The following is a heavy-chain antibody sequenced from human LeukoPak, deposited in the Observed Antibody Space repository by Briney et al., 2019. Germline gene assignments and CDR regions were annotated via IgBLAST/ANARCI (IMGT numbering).Heavy chain of an antibody. V-gene: IGHV3-48*03. CDR1: GLTFSSYE. CDR3: ARDGRYFDPDGYYYYYGMDV. D-gene: IGHD3-9*01. CDR2: ISSSGTII. Sequence: GGSLRLSCAASGLTFSSYEMTWVRQAPGKGLEWLSYISSSGTIIYYADSVKGRFTLSRDNAKNSLYLQMNSLRAEDTAVYYCARDGRYFDPDGYYYYYGMDVWGQGTTVTVSS. J-gene: IGHJ6*02.